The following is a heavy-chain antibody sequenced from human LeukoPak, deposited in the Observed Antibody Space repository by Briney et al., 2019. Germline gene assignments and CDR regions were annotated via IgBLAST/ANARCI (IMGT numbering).Heavy chain of an antibody. V-gene: IGHV3-23*01. J-gene: IGHJ4*02. CDR1: GFTFGNYG. CDR2: ISGSVGST. Sequence: GSVRLSCAAYGFTFGNYGMNWVRQAPGKGLEWVSSISGSVGSTYYADSVKGPFTMSRDNSNNVLSLQITSLRAEDTAVYYCAKASRSIKVVLITTSYYFDYWGQGTLVTVSS. CDR3: AKASRSIKVVLITTSYYFDY. D-gene: IGHD3-22*01.